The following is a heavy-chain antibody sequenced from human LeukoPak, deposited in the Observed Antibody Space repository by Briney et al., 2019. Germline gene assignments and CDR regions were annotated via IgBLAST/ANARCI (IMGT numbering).Heavy chain of an antibody. CDR2: INHSGST. CDR1: GGSFSGYY. V-gene: IGHV4-34*01. D-gene: IGHD3-22*01. J-gene: IGHJ5*02. Sequence: PSETLSLTCAVYGGSFSGYYWNWIRQPPGKGLEWIGEINHSGSTNYNPSLKSRVTISVDTSKNQFSLKLSSVTAADTAVYYCARTSSGYYRHWFDPWGQGTLVTVSS. CDR3: ARTSSGYYRHWFDP.